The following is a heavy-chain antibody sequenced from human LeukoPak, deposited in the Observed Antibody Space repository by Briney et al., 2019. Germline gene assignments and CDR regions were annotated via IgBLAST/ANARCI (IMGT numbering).Heavy chain of an antibody. CDR2: ISANSGNT. CDR1: VYSFTRNC. V-gene: IGHV1-18*01. J-gene: IGHJ4*02. D-gene: IGHD3-16*01. Sequence: ASVKVSCKPSVYSFTRNCISWVRQAPGQGLEWMAWISANSGNTNYAQNFQDRVTLTTDTSTSTAYMELRSLRSDDTAVYYCARDVNYAFDYWGQGTLVTVSS. CDR3: ARDVNYAFDY.